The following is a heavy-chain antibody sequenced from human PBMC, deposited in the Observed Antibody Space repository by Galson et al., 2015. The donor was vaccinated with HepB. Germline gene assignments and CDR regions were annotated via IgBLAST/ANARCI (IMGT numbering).Heavy chain of an antibody. CDR1: GFTFSSYG. V-gene: IGHV3-33*01. J-gene: IGHJ4*02. Sequence: SLRLSCAASGFTFSSYGMHWVRQAPGKGLEWVAVIWYDGTNKHYADSVKGRFTISRDNSKNTLYLQMNSLRAEDTAVYYCARDQGGIAAAGFDYWGQGTLVTVSS. D-gene: IGHD6-13*01. CDR2: IWYDGTNK. CDR3: ARDQGGIAAAGFDY.